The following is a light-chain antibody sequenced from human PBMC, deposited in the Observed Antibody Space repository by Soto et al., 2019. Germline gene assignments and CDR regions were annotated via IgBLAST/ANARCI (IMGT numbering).Light chain of an antibody. J-gene: IGKJ4*02. CDR3: QQYGASPGVA. Sequence: EIVLTQSPGTLSLSPGERATLSCRASQSVSSGYLAWYQQKPGQAPGLLNYDESSRATGIPDMLSGRGAGTDFTLTISRLATEDFAEYYCQQYGASPGVAFGGGTKVEIK. CDR2: DES. CDR1: QSVSSGY. V-gene: IGKV3-20*01.